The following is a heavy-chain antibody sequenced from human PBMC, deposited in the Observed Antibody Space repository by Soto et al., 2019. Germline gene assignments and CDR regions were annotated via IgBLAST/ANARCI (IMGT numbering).Heavy chain of an antibody. J-gene: IGHJ4*02. CDR1: GGTFSSYT. CDR2: IIPILGIA. Sequence: QVQLVQSGAEVKKPGSSVKVSCKASGGTFSSYTISWVRQAPGQGLEWMGRIIPILGIANYAQKFQGRVTITAYESTSTAYMELSSLRSEDTAVYYCARAATGSSWWTFDYWGQGTLVTVSS. CDR3: ARAATGSSWWTFDY. V-gene: IGHV1-69*02. D-gene: IGHD6-13*01.